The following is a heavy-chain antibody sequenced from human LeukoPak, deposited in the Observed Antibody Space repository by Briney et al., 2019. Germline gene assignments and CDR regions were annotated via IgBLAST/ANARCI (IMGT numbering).Heavy chain of an antibody. V-gene: IGHV3-74*01. D-gene: IGHD6-13*01. CDR1: GFSFSNYW. Sequence: GGSLRLSCAASGFSFSNYWMNWVRQAPGKGLVWVSRINSDGSDIAYADSAKGRFTISRDNAKNTLYLQMNSLRDEDMAIYYCVKDRAPRAAAYYFDCWGQGTLVTVSS. CDR2: INSDGSDI. J-gene: IGHJ4*02. CDR3: VKDRAPRAAAYYFDC.